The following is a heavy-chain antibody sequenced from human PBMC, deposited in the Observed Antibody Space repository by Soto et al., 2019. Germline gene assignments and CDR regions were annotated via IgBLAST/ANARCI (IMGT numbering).Heavy chain of an antibody. CDR1: GGSISSVGYY. Sequence: SETLSLTCTVSGGSISSVGYYWSWIRQHPGKGLEWIGHISYSANTYYNPSLESRLIISLDTWENQFSLKLSSVTAADTAVYFCARVGISGSDAFDIWGQGTMVTVSS. V-gene: IGHV4-31*03. J-gene: IGHJ3*02. D-gene: IGHD6-25*01. CDR2: ISYSANT. CDR3: ARVGISGSDAFDI.